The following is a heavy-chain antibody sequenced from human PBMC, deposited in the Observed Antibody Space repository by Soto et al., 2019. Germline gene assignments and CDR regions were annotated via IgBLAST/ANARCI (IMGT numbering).Heavy chain of an antibody. CDR2: IYYSGST. V-gene: IGHV4-30-4*01. CDR1: GGSTSSGDYY. J-gene: IGHJ5*02. CDR3: ARAPEGGPPYCSSTSCRGYYFDP. D-gene: IGHD2-2*01. Sequence: PSETLSLTCTVSGGSTSSGDYYWSWIRQPPGKGLEWIGYIYYSGSTYYNPSLKSRVTISVDTSKNQFSLKLSSVTAADTAVYYCARAPEGGPPYCSSTSCRGYYFDPWGQGTLVTVSS.